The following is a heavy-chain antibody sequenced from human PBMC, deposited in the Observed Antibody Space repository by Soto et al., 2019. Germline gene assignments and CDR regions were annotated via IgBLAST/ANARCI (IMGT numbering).Heavy chain of an antibody. V-gene: IGHV1-69*01. D-gene: IGHD4-4*01. J-gene: IGHJ6*03. CDR1: GGTFSSYA. CDR3: ARARDSNYARFHHYMDV. Sequence: QVQLVQSGAEVKKPGSSVKVSCKASGGTFSSYAISWVRQAPGQGLEWMGGIIPIFGTANYAQKFQGRITITADESTGTAYMELRSLRSEETAVYYCARARDSNYARFHHYMDVWGQGTTVTVSS. CDR2: IIPIFGTA.